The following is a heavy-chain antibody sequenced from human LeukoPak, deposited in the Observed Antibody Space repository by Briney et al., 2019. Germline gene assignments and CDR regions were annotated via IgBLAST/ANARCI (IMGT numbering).Heavy chain of an antibody. CDR3: ARGGAYCSSTSCYTEGFGFDY. Sequence: GASVKVSCKASGYTFTGYYMHWVRQAPGQGLEWMGWISPNSGGTNYAQKFQGRVTMTRDTSISTAYMELSRLRSDDTAVYYCARGGAYCSSTSCYTEGFGFDYWGQGTLVTVSS. V-gene: IGHV1-2*02. D-gene: IGHD2-2*02. CDR2: ISPNSGGT. CDR1: GYTFTGYY. J-gene: IGHJ4*02.